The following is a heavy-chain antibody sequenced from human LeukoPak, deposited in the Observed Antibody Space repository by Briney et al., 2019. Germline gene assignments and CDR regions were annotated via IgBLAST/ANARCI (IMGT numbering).Heavy chain of an antibody. Sequence: ASVKVSCKASGYTFTSYGISWVRQAPGQGLEWMGWISAYNGNTNYAQKLQGRVTMTTDTSTSTAYMELRSLRSEDTAVYYCARHYDSSGYYSSYFDYWGQGTLVTVSS. CDR2: ISAYNGNT. CDR1: GYTFTSYG. V-gene: IGHV1-18*01. CDR3: ARHYDSSGYYSSYFDY. D-gene: IGHD3-22*01. J-gene: IGHJ4*02.